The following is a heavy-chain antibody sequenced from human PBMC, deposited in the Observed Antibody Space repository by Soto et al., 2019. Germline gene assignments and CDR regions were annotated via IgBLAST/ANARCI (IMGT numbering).Heavy chain of an antibody. CDR1: GYTFSSHG. Sequence: QVQLVQSGAEMKKPGASVKVSCKASGYTFSSHGINWVRQAPGQRLEWVGWISADDGYTNYAQNLQDRVIMTTDTSTSTAYMELRSLRSDDTAVYYCARDVFYWGQGTLVTVSS. V-gene: IGHV1-18*01. J-gene: IGHJ4*02. CDR3: ARDVFY. CDR2: ISADDGYT.